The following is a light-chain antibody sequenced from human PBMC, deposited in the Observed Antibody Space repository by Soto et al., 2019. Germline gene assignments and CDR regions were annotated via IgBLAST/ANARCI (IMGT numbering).Light chain of an antibody. CDR3: GTWDSSLSAHV. V-gene: IGLV1-51*01. CDR2: DTY. J-gene: IGLJ1*01. Sequence: QSVLTQPPSLSAAPGQTVTISCSGSTSNIGNNYVSWYRQLPGTAPKLLIYDTYKRPSGIPDRFSGSKSGTSATLVITGLQTGDEADYYCGTWDSSLSAHVFGPGTKVTVL. CDR1: TSNIGNNY.